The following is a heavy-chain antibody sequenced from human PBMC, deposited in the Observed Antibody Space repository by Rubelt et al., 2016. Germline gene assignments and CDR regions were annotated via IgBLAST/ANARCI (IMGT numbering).Heavy chain of an antibody. CDR1: GFTFSSYA. CDR2: IYSGGST. Sequence: EVQLLESGGGLVQPGGSLRLSCAASGFTFSSYAMSWVRQAPGKGLEWVSVIYSGGSTYYADSVKGRFTISRDNSKNTLYLQMNSLRAEDTAMYYCARQARTTVTPNWYFALWGRGTPVTVSS. V-gene: IGHV3-66*04. J-gene: IGHJ2*01. CDR3: ARQARTTVTPNWYFAL. D-gene: IGHD4-17*01.